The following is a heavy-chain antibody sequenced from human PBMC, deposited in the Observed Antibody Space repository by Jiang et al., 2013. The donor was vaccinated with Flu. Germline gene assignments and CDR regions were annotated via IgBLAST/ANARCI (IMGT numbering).Heavy chain of an antibody. D-gene: IGHD6-19*01. J-gene: IGHJ4*02. Sequence: PGGSLRLSCAASGFTFYTYGMHWVRQAPGKGLEWVAFIRYDGSNKYYTDSVKGRFTISRDNSQNTLYLQMNSLRAEDTAVYYCATINPGIAVAAFDYWGQGTLVTVSS. V-gene: IGHV3-30*02. CDR1: GFTFYTYG. CDR3: ATINPGIAVAAFDY. CDR2: IRYDGSNK.